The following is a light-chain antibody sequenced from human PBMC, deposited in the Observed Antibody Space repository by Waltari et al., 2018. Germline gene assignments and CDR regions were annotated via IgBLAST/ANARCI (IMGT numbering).Light chain of an antibody. CDR3: QQLSIYPYT. Sequence: IQLTQSPSSLSASVGDRVTITCRASQGISSNLAWYQQKPGKAPELLIFAASTLQSGVPSRFSGCGSGTDFTLTISSLQPEDFATYYCQQLSIYPYTFGQGTKLEIE. CDR1: QGISSN. V-gene: IGKV1-9*01. J-gene: IGKJ2*01. CDR2: AAS.